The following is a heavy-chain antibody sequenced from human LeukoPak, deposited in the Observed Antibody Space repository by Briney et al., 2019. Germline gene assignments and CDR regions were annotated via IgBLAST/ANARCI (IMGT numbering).Heavy chain of an antibody. D-gene: IGHD2-2*01. CDR3: LCSSDWGGWFDP. Sequence: ASVKVSCKASGGTFSSYAISWVRQAPGQGLEWMGGIIPIFGTANYAQKFQGRVTITADESTSTAYMELSSLRSEDTAVYYCLCSSDWGGWFDPWGQGTLVTVSS. CDR2: IIPIFGTA. J-gene: IGHJ5*02. CDR1: GGTFSSYA. V-gene: IGHV1-69*13.